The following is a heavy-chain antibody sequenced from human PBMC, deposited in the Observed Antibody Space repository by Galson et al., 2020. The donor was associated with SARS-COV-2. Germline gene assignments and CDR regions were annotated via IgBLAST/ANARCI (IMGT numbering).Heavy chain of an antibody. V-gene: IGHV4-61*02. CDR2: IYTSGST. CDR1: GGSISSGRYY. Sequence: SETLSLTCTVSGGSISSGRYYWSWIRQPAGKGLEWFGRIYTSGSTNYNPSLKSRVTISVDTSKNQFSLKLNSVTAADTAVYYCARDRVACTSTSCYSYYYYYGVDVWGQGTTVTVSS. CDR3: ARDRVACTSTSCYSYYYYYGVDV. J-gene: IGHJ6*02. D-gene: IGHD2-2*01.